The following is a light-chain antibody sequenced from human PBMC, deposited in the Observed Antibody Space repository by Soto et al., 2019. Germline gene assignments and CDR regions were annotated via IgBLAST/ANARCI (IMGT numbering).Light chain of an antibody. CDR2: DVS. CDR3: CSYAGSYTFYV. Sequence: QSALTQPRSVSGSPGQSVTISCTGTSSDVGGYNDVSWYQQHPGKAPKLMIYDVSKRPSGVPDRFSGSKSGNTASLTISGLQAEDEADYNCCSYAGSYTFYVFGTGTKVTVL. J-gene: IGLJ1*01. V-gene: IGLV2-11*01. CDR1: SSDVGGYND.